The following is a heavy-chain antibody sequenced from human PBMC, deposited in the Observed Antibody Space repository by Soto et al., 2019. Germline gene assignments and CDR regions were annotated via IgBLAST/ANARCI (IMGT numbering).Heavy chain of an antibody. V-gene: IGHV1-69*13. CDR2: IIPIFGTA. Sequence: SVKVSCKASGGTFSSYAISWVRQAPGQGLEWMGGIIPIFGTANYAQKFQGRVTITADESTSTAYMELSSLRSEDTAVYYCARDVAVAGFGNFDYWGQGTLVTVSS. D-gene: IGHD6-19*01. CDR1: GGTFSSYA. J-gene: IGHJ4*02. CDR3: ARDVAVAGFGNFDY.